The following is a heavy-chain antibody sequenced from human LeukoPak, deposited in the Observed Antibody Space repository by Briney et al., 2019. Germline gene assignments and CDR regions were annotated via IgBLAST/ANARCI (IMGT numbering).Heavy chain of an antibody. CDR2: IKKDGSEK. J-gene: IGHJ4*02. Sequence: GGSLRLSCAASGFPLSNHWMTWVRQAPGKGPEWVANIKKDGSEKYYVDSVEGRFTISRDNANNLLYLQTNSLSAEDTAVYYCARGGSASSYFWVYWGQGTLVTVSS. CDR3: ARGGSASSYFWVY. D-gene: IGHD2-15*01. CDR1: GFPLSNHW. V-gene: IGHV3-7*04.